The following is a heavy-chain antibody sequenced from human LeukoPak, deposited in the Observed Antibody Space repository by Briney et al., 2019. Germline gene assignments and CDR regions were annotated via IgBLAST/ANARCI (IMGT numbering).Heavy chain of an antibody. CDR1: GFTFSSYA. V-gene: IGHV3-23*01. Sequence: QPGGSLRLSCAASGFTFSSYAMSWVRQGPGKGLEWVSAISGSGGSTYYADSVKGRFTISRDNSKNTLYLQMNSLRAEDTAVYYCTKARRAYGDPFNGMDVWGKGTTVTVSS. D-gene: IGHD4-17*01. CDR3: TKARRAYGDPFNGMDV. CDR2: ISGSGGST. J-gene: IGHJ6*04.